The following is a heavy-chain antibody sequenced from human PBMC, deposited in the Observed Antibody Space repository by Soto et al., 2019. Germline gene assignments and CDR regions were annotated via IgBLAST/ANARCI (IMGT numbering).Heavy chain of an antibody. V-gene: IGHV2-5*02. D-gene: IGHD3-16*01. CDR3: AHRPFFGEHGGTFDY. Sequence: QITLKESGPALVKPTQTLTLTCTFSGFSLSTSGVGLGWIRQPPGKALEWLAVIFWDDDKRYSPSLKSRLTIPKDPSRNPGGLKMANLDPVDTAHLFRAHRPFFGEHGGTFDYWGQGTLVTVSS. CDR2: IFWDDDK. J-gene: IGHJ4*02. CDR1: GFSLSTSGVG.